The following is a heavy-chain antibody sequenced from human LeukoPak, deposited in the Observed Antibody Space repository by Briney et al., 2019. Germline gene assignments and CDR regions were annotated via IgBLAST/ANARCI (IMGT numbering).Heavy chain of an antibody. Sequence: GGSLRLSCAASGFTFSSYWMHWVRQAPGKGLVWVSRINSDGSSTSYADSVKGRFTLSRDNANNTLYLQMNSLRAEDTAVYYCARGYCSSTGCHDYYFDYWGQGTLVTVSS. CDR1: GFTFSSYW. V-gene: IGHV3-74*01. D-gene: IGHD2-2*01. J-gene: IGHJ4*02. CDR3: ARGYCSSTGCHDYYFDY. CDR2: INSDGSST.